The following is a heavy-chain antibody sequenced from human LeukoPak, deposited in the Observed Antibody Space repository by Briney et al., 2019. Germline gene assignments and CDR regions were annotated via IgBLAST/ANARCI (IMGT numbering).Heavy chain of an antibody. CDR3: ARDGSTSYALFPHDY. CDR1: GYTFTSYG. V-gene: IGHV1-18*01. CDR2: ISAYNGNT. J-gene: IGHJ4*02. Sequence: ASVKVSCKASGYTFTSYGISWVRQAPGQGLEWMGWISAYNGNTNYAQKLQGRVTMTTDTSTSTAYMELRSLRSDDTAVCYCARDGSTSYALFPHDYWGQGTLVTVSS. D-gene: IGHD2-2*01.